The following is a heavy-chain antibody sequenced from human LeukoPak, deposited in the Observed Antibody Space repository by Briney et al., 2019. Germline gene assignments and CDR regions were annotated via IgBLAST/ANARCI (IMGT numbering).Heavy chain of an antibody. CDR3: ARDRRYCTNGVCPRGDFGVY. CDR1: GYTFTGYY. D-gene: IGHD2-8*01. Sequence: GASVKVSCKASGYTFTGYYMHWVRQAPGQGLEWMGWINPNSGGTNYAQKLQGRVTMTTDTSTSTAYMELRSLRSDDTAVYYCARDRRYCTNGVCPRGDFGVYWGQGTLVTVSS. V-gene: IGHV1-2*02. CDR2: INPNSGGT. J-gene: IGHJ4*02.